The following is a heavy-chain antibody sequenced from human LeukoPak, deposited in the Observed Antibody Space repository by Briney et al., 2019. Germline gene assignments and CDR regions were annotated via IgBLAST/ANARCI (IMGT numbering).Heavy chain of an antibody. CDR3: ARDWASILLPDVDY. CDR2: IKQGGSEK. CDR1: GFTFSGYW. J-gene: IGHJ4*02. V-gene: IGHV3-7*05. D-gene: IGHD2-15*01. Sequence: GGSLRLSCAASGFTFSGYWMSWVRQAPGKGLEWVANIKQGGSEKYYVDSVKGRFTISRDNAKNSLYLQMNSLRAEDTAVYYCARDWASILLPDVDYWGQGTLVTVSS.